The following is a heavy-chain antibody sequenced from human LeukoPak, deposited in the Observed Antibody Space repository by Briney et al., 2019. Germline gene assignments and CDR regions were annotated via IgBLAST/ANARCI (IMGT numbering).Heavy chain of an antibody. CDR3: TRGPYSYDSSGAFDI. J-gene: IGHJ3*02. V-gene: IGHV4-34*01. Sequence: PSETLSLTCAVYGGSFSGYYWSWIRQPPGKGLEWIGEINHSGSTNYNPSLKSRVTISVDTSKSQFSLKLSSVTAADTAVYFCTRGPYSYDSSGAFDIWGQGTMVTVSS. D-gene: IGHD3-22*01. CDR1: GGSFSGYY. CDR2: INHSGST.